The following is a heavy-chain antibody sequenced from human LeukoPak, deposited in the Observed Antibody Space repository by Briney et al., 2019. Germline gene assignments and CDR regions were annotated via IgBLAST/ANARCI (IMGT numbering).Heavy chain of an antibody. CDR2: ISSSSSSYI. CDR3: ARETLRYFGWSETRWDY. D-gene: IGHD3-9*01. V-gene: IGHV3-21*01. Sequence: GGSLRLSCAASGFTFSSYSMNWVRQAPGKGLEWVSSISSSSSSYIYYADSVKGRFTISRDNAKNSLYLQMNSLRAEDTAVYYCARETLRYFGWSETRWDYWGQGTLVTVSS. J-gene: IGHJ4*02. CDR1: GFTFSSYS.